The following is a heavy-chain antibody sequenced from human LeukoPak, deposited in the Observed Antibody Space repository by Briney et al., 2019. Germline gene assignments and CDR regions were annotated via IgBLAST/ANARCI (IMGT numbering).Heavy chain of an antibody. CDR1: GFTFSSYG. V-gene: IGHV3-33*01. Sequence: GGSLRLSCAASGFTFSSYGMHWVRQAPGKGLEWVAVIWYDGSNKYYADSVKGRFTISRDNSKNTLYLQMNSLRAEDTAVYYCARDGSAVANDAFDIWGQGTMVTVSS. J-gene: IGHJ3*02. D-gene: IGHD3-10*01. CDR2: IWYDGSNK. CDR3: ARDGSAVANDAFDI.